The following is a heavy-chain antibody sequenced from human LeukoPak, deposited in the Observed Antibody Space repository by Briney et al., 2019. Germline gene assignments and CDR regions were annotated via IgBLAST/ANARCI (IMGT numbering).Heavy chain of an antibody. J-gene: IGHJ5*02. CDR2: INHSGST. Sequence: SETLSLTCAVYGGSFSGYYWSWIRQPPGKGLEWIGEINHSGSTNYNPSLKSRVTISVDTSKNQFSLKLSSVTAADTAVYYCARVKRITMVRGVGWFDPWGQGALVTVSS. D-gene: IGHD3-10*01. CDR1: GGSFSGYY. CDR3: ARVKRITMVRGVGWFDP. V-gene: IGHV4-34*01.